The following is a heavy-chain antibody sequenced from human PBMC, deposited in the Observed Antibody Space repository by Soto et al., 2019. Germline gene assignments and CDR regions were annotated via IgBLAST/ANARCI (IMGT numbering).Heavy chain of an antibody. CDR3: AKDSPDLNDDIVVVPATHADVAFDI. CDR1: GFTFSSYA. CDR2: ISGSGGST. V-gene: IGHV3-23*01. Sequence: GGSLRLSCAASGFTFSSYAMSWVRQAPGKGLEWVSAISGSGGSTYYADSVKGRFTISRDNSKNTLYLQMNSLRAEDTAVYYCAKDSPDLNDDIVVVPATHADVAFDIWGQGTMVTVSS. J-gene: IGHJ3*02. D-gene: IGHD2-2*01.